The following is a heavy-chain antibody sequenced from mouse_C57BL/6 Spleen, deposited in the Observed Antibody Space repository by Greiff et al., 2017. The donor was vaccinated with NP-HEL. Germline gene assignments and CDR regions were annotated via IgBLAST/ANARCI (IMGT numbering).Heavy chain of an antibody. J-gene: IGHJ4*01. CDR1: GYSFTDYN. CDR3: ARIYYSNSPNYYAMDY. CDR2: INPNYGTT. Sequence: VQLKESGPELVKPGASVKISCKASGYSFTDYNMNWVKQSNGKSLEWIGVINPNYGTTSYNQKFKGKATLTVDQSSSTAYMQLNSLTSEDSAVYYCARIYYSNSPNYYAMDYWGQGTSVTVSS. V-gene: IGHV1-39*01. D-gene: IGHD2-5*01.